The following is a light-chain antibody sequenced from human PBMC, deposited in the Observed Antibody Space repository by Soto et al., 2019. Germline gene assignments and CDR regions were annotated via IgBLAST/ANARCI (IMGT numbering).Light chain of an antibody. CDR1: QSVSSSY. CDR3: QPYGSSPWT. V-gene: IGKV3-20*01. J-gene: IGKJ1*01. Sequence: EIVLTQSPGTLSLSPGERATLSCRASQSVSSSYLAWYQQKPGQAPRLLIYGASSRATGIPDRFSGSGSGTHFTITISRLEPEDFAVYYCQPYGSSPWTFGQGNKVEIK. CDR2: GAS.